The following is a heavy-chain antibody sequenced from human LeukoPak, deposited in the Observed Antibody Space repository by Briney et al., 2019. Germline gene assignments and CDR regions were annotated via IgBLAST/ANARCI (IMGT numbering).Heavy chain of an antibody. CDR1: GYTFTSYY. J-gene: IGHJ4*02. CDR2: INPSGGTT. D-gene: IGHD1-1*01. V-gene: IGHV1-46*01. CDR3: ARDMGPGGHDY. Sequence: GASVKVSCKASGYTFTSYYMHWVRQAPGQGLEWMGIINPSGGTTRYAQKFQGRVTMTRDTSTSTVYMELSSLRSEDTAVYYCARDMGPGGHDYWGQGTLVSVSS.